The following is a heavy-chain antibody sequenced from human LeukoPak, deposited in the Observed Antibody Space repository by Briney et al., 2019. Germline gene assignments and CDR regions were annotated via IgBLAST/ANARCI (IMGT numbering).Heavy chain of an antibody. CDR1: GFTFSSYW. V-gene: IGHV3-74*01. J-gene: IGHJ6*02. Sequence: GGSLRLSCAASGFTFSSYWMHWVRQAPGKGLVWVSRINSDGSSTSYADSVKGRFTIYRDNAKNTLYLQMNSLRAEDTAVYYCARDPQSQYCSSTSCYYYYGMDVWGQGTTVTVSS. CDR2: INSDGSST. CDR3: ARDPQSQYCSSTSCYYYYGMDV. D-gene: IGHD2-2*01.